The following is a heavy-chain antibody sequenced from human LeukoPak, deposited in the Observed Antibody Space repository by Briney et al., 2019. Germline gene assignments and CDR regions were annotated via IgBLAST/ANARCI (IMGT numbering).Heavy chain of an antibody. CDR2: VTGSGAST. J-gene: IGHJ4*02. CDR1: GFTFSSYA. V-gene: IGHV3-23*01. CDR3: AKRSSTSSGYFDF. D-gene: IGHD3-22*01. Sequence: QPGGSLRLSCAASGFTFSSYAMSWVRQAPGKGLEWVSAVTGSGASTNYADSVKGRFTISRDNSKNTIYLQMNSLRAEDTALYYCAKRSSTSSGYFDFWGRGTLVTVSS.